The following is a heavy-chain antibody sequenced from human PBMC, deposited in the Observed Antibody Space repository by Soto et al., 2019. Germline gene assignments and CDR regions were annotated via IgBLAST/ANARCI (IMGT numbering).Heavy chain of an antibody. V-gene: IGHV3-21*01. D-gene: IGHD3-3*01. J-gene: IGHJ6*03. CDR3: VRDFGWYFRSGYMDV. CDR2: INEDASYI. Sequence: EVHLVESGGGLVKPGGSLRLSCAASGFDFTSYSMNWVRQAPGKGLEWVSSINEDASYIYYAHSLRGRFTISRDNAKESLYLQMNSLIAEDTAVYYCVRDFGWYFRSGYMDVWGDGATVTVSS. CDR1: GFDFTSYS.